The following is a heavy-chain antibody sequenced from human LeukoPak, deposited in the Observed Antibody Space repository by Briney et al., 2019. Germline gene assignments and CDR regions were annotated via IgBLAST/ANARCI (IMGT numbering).Heavy chain of an antibody. CDR2: INAGNGNT. J-gene: IGHJ4*02. D-gene: IGHD5-24*01. CDR1: GYTFTSYA. V-gene: IGHV1-3*01. CDR3: ARESGRWLQYKFDY. Sequence: EASVKVSCKASGYTFTSYAMHWVRQAPGQRLEWMGWINAGNGNTKYSQKFQGRVTITRDTSASTAYMELSSLRSEDTAVYYCARESGRWLQYKFDYWGQGTLVTVSS.